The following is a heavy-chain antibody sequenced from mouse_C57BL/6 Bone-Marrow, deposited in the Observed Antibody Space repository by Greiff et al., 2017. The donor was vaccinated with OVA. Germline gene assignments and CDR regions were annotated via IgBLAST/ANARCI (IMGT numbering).Heavy chain of an antibody. D-gene: IGHD2-3*01. CDR3: ASRGFGGYYLYYFDY. CDR2: IHPTSGST. J-gene: IGHJ2*01. CDR1: GYTFTSYW. Sequence: VQLQQPGAELVKPGASVKLSCKASGYTFTSYWMHWVKQRPGQGLEWIGMIHPTSGSTNYNEKFKSKATLTVDKSSSTAYMQLSSLTSEDSAVYYCASRGFGGYYLYYFDYWGQGTTLTVSS. V-gene: IGHV1-64*01.